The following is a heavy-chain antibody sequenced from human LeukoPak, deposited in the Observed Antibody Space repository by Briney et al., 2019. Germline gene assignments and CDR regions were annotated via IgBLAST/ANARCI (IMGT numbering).Heavy chain of an antibody. CDR3: AKDIARYFDWLRAFDI. J-gene: IGHJ3*02. CDR1: GFTFDDYA. D-gene: IGHD3-9*01. V-gene: IGHV3-9*01. CDR2: ISWNSGSI. Sequence: PGGSLRLSCAASGFTFDDYAMHWVRQAPGKGLEWVSGISWNSGSIGYADSVKGRITISRDNAKNSLYLQMNSLRAEDTALYYCAKDIARYFDWLRAFDIWGQGTMVTVSS.